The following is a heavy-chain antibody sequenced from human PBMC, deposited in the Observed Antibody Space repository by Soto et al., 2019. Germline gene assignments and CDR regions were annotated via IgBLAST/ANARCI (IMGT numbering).Heavy chain of an antibody. CDR1: GYTFNNFG. CDR2: IIAYNGKT. D-gene: IGHD3-22*01. V-gene: IGHV1-18*01. CDR3: ARDSGPSTTIVVYGAFDI. Sequence: ASVKVSCKASGYTFNNFGISWARQAPGQGLEWMGWIIAYNGKTNYAQKFQGRVTITADTSTSTAYMELSSLRSEDTAVYYCARDSGPSTTIVVYGAFDIWGQGTMVTVSS. J-gene: IGHJ3*02.